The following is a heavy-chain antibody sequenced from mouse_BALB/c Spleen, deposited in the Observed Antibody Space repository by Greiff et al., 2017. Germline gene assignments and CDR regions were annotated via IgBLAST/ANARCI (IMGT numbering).Heavy chain of an antibody. Sequence: EVHLVESGPSLVKPSQTLSLTCSVTGDSITSGYWNWIRKFPGNKLEYMGYISYSGSTNYNPSLKSRISITRDTSKNQYYLQLNSVTTEDTATYYCARYYYGNYESAYWGQGTLVTVSA. D-gene: IGHD2-1*01. CDR2: ISYSGST. CDR3: ARYYYGNYESAY. CDR1: GDSITSGY. V-gene: IGHV3-8*02. J-gene: IGHJ3*01.